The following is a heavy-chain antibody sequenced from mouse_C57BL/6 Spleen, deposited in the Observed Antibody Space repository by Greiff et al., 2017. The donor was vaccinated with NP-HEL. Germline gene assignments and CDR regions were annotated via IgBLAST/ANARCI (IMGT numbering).Heavy chain of an antibody. J-gene: IGHJ2*01. V-gene: IGHV1-69*01. CDR1: GYTFTSYW. Sequence: VQLQQSGAELVMPGASVKLSCKASGYTFTSYWMHWVKQRPGQGLEWIGEIDPSDSYTNYNQKFKGKSTLTVDKSSSTAYMQLSSLTSEDSAVYYCARSTTVVAHFDYWGQGTTLTVSS. CDR3: ARSTTVVAHFDY. CDR2: IDPSDSYT. D-gene: IGHD1-1*01.